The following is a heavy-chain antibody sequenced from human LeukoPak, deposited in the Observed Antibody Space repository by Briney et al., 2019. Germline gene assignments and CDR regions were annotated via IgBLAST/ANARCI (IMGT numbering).Heavy chain of an antibody. CDR3: AKDLSRSGSYFDY. J-gene: IGHJ4*02. CDR2: ISGSGGST. V-gene: IGHV3-23*01. D-gene: IGHD1-26*01. Sequence: PGGSLRLSCAASGFTFSSYAMSWGRQAPGKGLEWVSAISGSGGSTYYADSVKGRFTISRDNSKNTLYLQMNSLRAEDTAVYYCAKDLSRSGSYFDYWGQGTLVTVSS. CDR1: GFTFSSYA.